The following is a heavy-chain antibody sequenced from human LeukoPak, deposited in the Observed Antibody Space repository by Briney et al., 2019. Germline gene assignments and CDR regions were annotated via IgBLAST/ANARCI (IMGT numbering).Heavy chain of an antibody. CDR2: ISSSSSYM. CDR3: ARGRGYSSSSTDMDV. V-gene: IGHV3-21*01. D-gene: IGHD6-6*01. CDR1: GFTFSTYG. J-gene: IGHJ6*02. Sequence: GGSLRLSCATSGFTFSTYGMNWVRQAPGKGLEWVSSISSSSSYMYYADSVKGRFTISRDNAENSLYLQMNSLRVEDTALYYCARGRGYSSSSTDMDVWGRGTTVTVSS.